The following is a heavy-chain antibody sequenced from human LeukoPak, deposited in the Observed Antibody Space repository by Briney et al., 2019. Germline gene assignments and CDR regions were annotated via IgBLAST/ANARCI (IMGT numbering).Heavy chain of an antibody. Sequence: SETLSLTCTVSGSSISRYYWSWIRQPPGKGLEWIAYIYYTGSTNYNPSLKSRVTISVDTSKNQFSLKLSSVTAADTAVYYRARDMGDGYNSHYFDYWGQGTLVTVSS. D-gene: IGHD5-24*01. CDR3: ARDMGDGYNSHYFDY. CDR2: IYYTGST. J-gene: IGHJ4*02. CDR1: GSSISRYY. V-gene: IGHV4-59*01.